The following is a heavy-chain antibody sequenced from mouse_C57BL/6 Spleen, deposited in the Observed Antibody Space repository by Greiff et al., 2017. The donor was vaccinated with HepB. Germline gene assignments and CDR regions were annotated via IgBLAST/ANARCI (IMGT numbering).Heavy chain of an antibody. CDR3: ARRPLITTVVAPFDY. D-gene: IGHD1-1*01. Sequence: VQLQQPGAELVKPGASVKLSCKASGYTFTSYWMHWVKQRPGQGLEWIGMIHPNSGSTNYNEKFKSKATLTVDKSSSTAYMQLSSLTSEDSAVYYCARRPLITTVVAPFDYWGQGTTLTVSS. J-gene: IGHJ2*01. V-gene: IGHV1-64*01. CDR1: GYTFTSYW. CDR2: IHPNSGST.